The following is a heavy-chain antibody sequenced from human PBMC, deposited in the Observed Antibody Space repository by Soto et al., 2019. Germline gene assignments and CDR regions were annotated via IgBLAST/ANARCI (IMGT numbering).Heavy chain of an antibody. CDR2: IGVNVGHI. D-gene: IGHD6-13*01. J-gene: IGHJ4*02. Sequence: GSLRLSCAASGFTFSHYTMTWVRQAPGKGLEWVASIGVNVGHIFYADSVKGRFTVSRDDARNTLSLQMSSLKAEDTGVYYCAKWQQLQWGQGTRVTVS. CDR1: GFTFSHYT. CDR3: AKWQQLQ. V-gene: IGHV3-21*06.